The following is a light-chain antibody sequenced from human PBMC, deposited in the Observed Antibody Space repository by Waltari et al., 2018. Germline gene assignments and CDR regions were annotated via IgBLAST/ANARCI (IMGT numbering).Light chain of an antibody. CDR1: SSNIGRHY. CDR3: AAWDDSVSAMV. CDR2: TDN. V-gene: IGLV1-47*01. Sequence: QSVLPQPPSASGTPGQRVDISCSGSSSNIGRHYVYWYQQLPGTAPKLLIYTDNQRPSGVPDRFSDSKSGTSASLAISGLRSEDEADYYCAAWDDSVSAMVFGGGTKLTVL. J-gene: IGLJ2*01.